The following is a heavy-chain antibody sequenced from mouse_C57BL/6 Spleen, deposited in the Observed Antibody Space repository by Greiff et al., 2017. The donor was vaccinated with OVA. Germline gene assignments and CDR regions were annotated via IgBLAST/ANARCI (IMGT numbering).Heavy chain of an antibody. CDR2: IDPSDSYT. Sequence: QVQLQQPGAELVMPGASVKLSCKASGYTFTSYWMHWVQQRPGQGLEWIGEIDPSDSYTNYNQKLKGKSTLTVDKSSSTAYMQLSSLTSEDSAVYYCARGEYDRDWFAYWGQGTLVTVSA. V-gene: IGHV1-69*01. J-gene: IGHJ3*01. D-gene: IGHD2-14*01. CDR1: GYTFTSYW. CDR3: ARGEYDRDWFAY.